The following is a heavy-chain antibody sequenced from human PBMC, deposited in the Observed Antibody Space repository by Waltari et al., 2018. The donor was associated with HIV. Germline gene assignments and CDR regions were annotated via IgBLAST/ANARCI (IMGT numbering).Heavy chain of an antibody. J-gene: IGHJ6*02. CDR2: ISFDGGNK. D-gene: IGHD2-21*02. Sequence: QVQMVESGGGVVQRGRSLRLSCTAAGFIFEKYGINWVRQAPGKGLQWVTVISFDGGNKKYAESVKGRFTISRDNSNNTVYLQMNSLRIDDSGVYYCARGPPVTLDVWGRGTTVTVS. V-gene: IGHV3-30*03. CDR3: ARGPPVTLDV. CDR1: GFIFEKYG.